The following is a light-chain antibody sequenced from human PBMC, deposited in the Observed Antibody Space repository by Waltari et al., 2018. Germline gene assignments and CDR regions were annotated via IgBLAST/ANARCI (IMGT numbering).Light chain of an antibody. V-gene: IGKV3-20*01. Sequence: ELVLTQSPGTLSLSPGERATLSCRASQTFRSNYLAWYRQKPGQAPRLLIYGVSTRASGIPDRFSGSGSGTDFTLTISRLEPEDFAVYYCQHYDSRPFTFGPGTKVDLK. CDR2: GVS. CDR3: QHYDSRPFT. J-gene: IGKJ3*01. CDR1: QTFRSNY.